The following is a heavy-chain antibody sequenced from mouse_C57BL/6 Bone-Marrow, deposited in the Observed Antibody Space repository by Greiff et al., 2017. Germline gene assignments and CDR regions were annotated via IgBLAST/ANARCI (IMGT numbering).Heavy chain of an antibody. CDR2: INPSTGGT. D-gene: IGHD2-4*01. Sequence: EVKLMESGPELVKPGASVKISCKASGYSFTGYYMNWVKQSPEKSLEWIGEINPSTGGTTYNQKFKAKATLTVDKSSSTAYMQLKSLTSEDSAVYYCAREEGTDYGDYWGQGTTLTVSS. J-gene: IGHJ2*01. V-gene: IGHV1-42*01. CDR1: GYSFTGYY. CDR3: AREEGTDYGDY.